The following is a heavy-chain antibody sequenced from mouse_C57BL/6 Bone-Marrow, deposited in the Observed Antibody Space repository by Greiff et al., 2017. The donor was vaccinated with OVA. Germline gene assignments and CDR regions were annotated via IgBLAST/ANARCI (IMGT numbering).Heavy chain of an antibody. CDR3: TRVLLGDYFDY. J-gene: IGHJ2*01. CDR2: ILPGSGGT. D-gene: IGHD1-1*01. V-gene: IGHV1-9*01. Sequence: VQLHQSGAELMKPGASVKLSCKASGYTFTGYWIEWVKQRPGHGLEWIGEILPGSGGTNYNEKFKGKATFTAETSSNTAYMQLSRLTTVDSAIYFSTRVLLGDYFDYWGQGTTLTVSS. CDR1: GYTFTGYW.